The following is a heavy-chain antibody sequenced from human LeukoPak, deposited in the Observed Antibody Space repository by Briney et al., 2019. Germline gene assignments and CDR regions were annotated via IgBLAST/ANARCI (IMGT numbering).Heavy chain of an antibody. CDR2: INPSGGST. V-gene: IGHV1-46*01. CDR3: ARNRLELLSSPWWDC. Sequence: ASVKVSCKASGYTFTSYYMHWVRQAPGQGLEWMGIINPSGGSTSYAQKFQGRVTMTRDTSTSTVYMELSSLRSEDTAVYYCARNRLELLSSPWWDCWGQGTLVTVSS. J-gene: IGHJ4*02. D-gene: IGHD1-7*01. CDR1: GYTFTSYY.